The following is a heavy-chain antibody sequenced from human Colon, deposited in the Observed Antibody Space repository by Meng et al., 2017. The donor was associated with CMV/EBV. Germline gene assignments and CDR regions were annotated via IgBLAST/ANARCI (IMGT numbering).Heavy chain of an antibody. D-gene: IGHD6-13*01. CDR3: ARGSGYSSSRGFFDL. J-gene: IGHJ2*01. V-gene: IGHV4-34*01. CDR2: INHSGST. CDR1: GGSFSGYY. Sequence: SETLSLTCAVYGGSFSGYYWSWIRQSPGKGLEWIGEINHSGSTNYNPSLKSRVTISVDTSKNQFSLKLSSVTAADAAVYYCARGSGYSSSRGFFDLWGRGTLVTVSS.